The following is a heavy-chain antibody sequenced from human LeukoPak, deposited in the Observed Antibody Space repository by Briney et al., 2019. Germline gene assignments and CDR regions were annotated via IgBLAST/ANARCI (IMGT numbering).Heavy chain of an antibody. CDR2: IYRGDSDT. V-gene: IGHV5-51*01. J-gene: IGHJ6*01. CDR1: GYSFTRYW. Sequence: GEALKISFKGSGYSFTRYWIGRVRQIPGKGAEWVGIIYRGDSDTRYSPSFQGQVAISPDTSISTAYLQWSSLKASDTAMYYCARRPYDYYGTDVSGQGTTVTASS. CDR3: ARRPYDYYGTDV.